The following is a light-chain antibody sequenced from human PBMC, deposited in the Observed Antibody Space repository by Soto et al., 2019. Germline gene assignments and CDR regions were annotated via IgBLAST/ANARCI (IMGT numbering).Light chain of an antibody. V-gene: IGKV3D-15*01. J-gene: IGKJ4*01. CDR2: GTS. CDR3: QQYNNWPLT. CDR1: QSVSSN. Sequence: EIVITQSPATLSVSPGERATLSSRSSQSVSSNLACYQQKPGQAPRVLIYGTSIRASGVPERFSGGGSGTDFTLTISSLQSKDFAVYYCQQYNNWPLTFGGGTKVDIK.